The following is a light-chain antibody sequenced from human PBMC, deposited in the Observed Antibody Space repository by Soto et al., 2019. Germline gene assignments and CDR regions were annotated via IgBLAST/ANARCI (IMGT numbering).Light chain of an antibody. V-gene: IGKV1-39*01. CDR1: QSISDD. J-gene: IGKJ2*01. CDR2: AAS. CDR3: QQSYSSLMYT. Sequence: DIQMTQSPSSLSASVGDRVTITCRASQSISDDLNWYQLKTGKAPKLLIYAASSLQSGVPSRFSGSGSGTLFTLTINSLQPEDFATDYCQQSYSSLMYTFGQGTKLEIK.